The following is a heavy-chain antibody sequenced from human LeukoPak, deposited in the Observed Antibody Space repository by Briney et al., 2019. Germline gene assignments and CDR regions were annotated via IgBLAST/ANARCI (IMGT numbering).Heavy chain of an antibody. CDR3: ARGDPVFSGGWYTYYLDC. J-gene: IGHJ4*02. CDR2: IYYSGST. CDR1: GGSISSYY. V-gene: IGHV4-59*01. D-gene: IGHD6-19*01. Sequence: SETLSLTCTVSGGSISSYYWSWIRQPPGKGLEWIGYIYYSGSTNYNPSLKSRVTISVDTSKNQFSLKLSSVTAADTAVYYCARGDPVFSGGWYTYYLDCGAREPLVTVSS.